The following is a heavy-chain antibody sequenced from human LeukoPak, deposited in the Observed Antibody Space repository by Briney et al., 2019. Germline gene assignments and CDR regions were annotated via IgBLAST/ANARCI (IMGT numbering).Heavy chain of an antibody. Sequence: GGSLRLSCAGSGFTLSSAWMTWVRQAPGKGLEWVGLSKSKTDGGTTDYAAPVKGSFTISRDDSKNTLYLQMNSLKTEDTAVYYCAKYCISADCYANWFGPWGQGTLVTVSS. CDR3: AKYCISADCYANWFGP. D-gene: IGHD2-2*01. CDR2: SKSKTDGGTT. CDR1: GFTLSSAW. J-gene: IGHJ5*02. V-gene: IGHV3-15*01.